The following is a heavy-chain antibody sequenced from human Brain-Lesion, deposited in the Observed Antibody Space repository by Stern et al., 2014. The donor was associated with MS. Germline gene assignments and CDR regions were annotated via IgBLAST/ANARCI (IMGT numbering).Heavy chain of an antibody. CDR1: GYRFDNYW. CDR3: ARTYSSGWYGGHAFDI. Sequence: VQLVQSGAEVKKPGESLKISCKGSGYRFDNYWIGWVRQNPGKGLEWMGIISPADSDTRYSPSLQGQVTISADKSISTVYLQWSSLKASDTAMYYCARTYSSGWYGGHAFDIWGQGTMVTVSS. J-gene: IGHJ3*02. CDR2: ISPADSDT. V-gene: IGHV5-51*01. D-gene: IGHD6-19*01.